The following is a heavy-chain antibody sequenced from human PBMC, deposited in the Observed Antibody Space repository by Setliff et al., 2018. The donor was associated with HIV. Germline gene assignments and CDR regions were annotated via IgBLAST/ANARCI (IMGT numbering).Heavy chain of an antibody. CDR2: IYTSGST. J-gene: IGHJ6*02. D-gene: IGHD1-7*01. V-gene: IGHV4-61*09. CDR3: ARERWNYDYYYYGMDV. Sequence: PSETLSLTCTVSGGSISSGTYYWSWIRQPAGKGLEWIGHIYTSGSTDYNPTFKSRVTISEDTSKNQVSLKVSSVTAADTAVYYCARERWNYDYYYYGMDVWGQGTTVTVSS. CDR1: GGSISSGTYY.